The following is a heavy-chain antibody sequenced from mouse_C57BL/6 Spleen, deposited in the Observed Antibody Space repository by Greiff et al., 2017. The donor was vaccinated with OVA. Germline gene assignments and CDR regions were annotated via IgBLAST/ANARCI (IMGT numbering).Heavy chain of an antibody. CDR3: ARSFYYYGSSYEDY. D-gene: IGHD1-1*01. V-gene: IGHV7-3*01. J-gene: IGHJ2*01. Sequence: DVMLVESGGGLVQPGGSLSLSCAASGFTFTDYYMSWVRQPPGKALEWLGFIRNKANGYTTEYSASVKGRFTISRDNSQSILYLQMNALRAEDSATYYCARSFYYYGSSYEDYWGQGTTLTVSS. CDR1: GFTFTDYY. CDR2: IRNKANGYTT.